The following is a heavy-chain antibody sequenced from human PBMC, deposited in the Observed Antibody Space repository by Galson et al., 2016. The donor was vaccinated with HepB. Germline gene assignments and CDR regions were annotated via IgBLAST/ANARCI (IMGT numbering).Heavy chain of an antibody. CDR2: VNQDGRKK. Sequence: SLRLSCAASGFTFSRYWMSWVRQTPGKGLEWVANVNQDGRKKNYVDSVKGRFTISRDNARNSLDLQMNNPRVDDTAVYYCARVEARFLEWLFDSFYYYMDVWGKGTTVTVSS. CDR3: ARVEARFLEWLFDSFYYYMDV. CDR1: GFTFSRYW. J-gene: IGHJ6*03. D-gene: IGHD3-3*01. V-gene: IGHV3-7*04.